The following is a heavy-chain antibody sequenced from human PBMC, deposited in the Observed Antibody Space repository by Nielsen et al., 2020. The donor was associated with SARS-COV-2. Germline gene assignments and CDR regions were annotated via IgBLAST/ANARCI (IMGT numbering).Heavy chain of an antibody. CDR3: ARDFYYGSGSYYNHPDY. V-gene: IGHV1-46*01. CDR1: GYTFTSYY. D-gene: IGHD3-10*01. CDR2: INPSSGST. Sequence: ASVKVSCKASGYTFTSYYIYWVRQAPVQGLEWMGIINPSSGSTSYAQNFQGRVTMTRDTSTSTAYMELSSLRSEDTAVYYCARDFYYGSGSYYNHPDYWGQGTLVTVSS. J-gene: IGHJ4*02.